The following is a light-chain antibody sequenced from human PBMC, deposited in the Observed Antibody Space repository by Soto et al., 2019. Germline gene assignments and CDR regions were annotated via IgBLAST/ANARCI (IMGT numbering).Light chain of an antibody. V-gene: IGLV2-14*01. CDR3: SSDTSSNPEV. CDR1: SSDVGGYNY. CDR2: DVR. Sequence: QSVLTQPASVSGSPGQSITISCTGTSSDVGGYNYVSWYQQHPGKAPNLMIYDVRSRPSGVSNRFSGSKSGNTASLTISGLQADDDADYYCSSDTSSNPEVFGTGTKVTGL. J-gene: IGLJ1*01.